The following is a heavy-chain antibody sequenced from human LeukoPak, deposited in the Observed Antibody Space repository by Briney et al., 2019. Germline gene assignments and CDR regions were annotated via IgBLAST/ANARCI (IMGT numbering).Heavy chain of an antibody. CDR2: IYSGGST. J-gene: IGHJ4*02. CDR3: TSTGIIVPVEWAPDD. Sequence: AGGYLRLSCAASGFTVSSNYMSWVRQAPGKGLEWVSVIYSGGSTYYADSVKGRFTISRDNSKNTLYLQMNSLRAEDTAVYYCTSTGIIVPVEWAPDDWGQGTLVTVSS. V-gene: IGHV3-66*02. D-gene: IGHD2-8*02. CDR1: GFTVSSNY.